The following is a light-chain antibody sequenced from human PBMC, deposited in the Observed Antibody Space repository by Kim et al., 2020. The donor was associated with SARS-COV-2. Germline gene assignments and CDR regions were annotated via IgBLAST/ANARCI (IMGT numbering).Light chain of an antibody. V-gene: IGKV3-20*01. CDR2: DAS. Sequence: SPGERATLSCRASQSVSSSYLAWYQQKPGQAPRLLIYDASSRATGIPDRFSGSGSGTDFTLTISRLEPEDFAVYYCQQYGISPPRTFGQGTKLEI. CDR3: QQYGISPPRT. J-gene: IGKJ2*01. CDR1: QSVSSSY.